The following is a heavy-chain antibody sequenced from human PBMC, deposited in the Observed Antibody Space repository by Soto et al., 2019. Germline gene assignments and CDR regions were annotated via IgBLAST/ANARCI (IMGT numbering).Heavy chain of an antibody. CDR1: GFTFSSYG. V-gene: IGHV3-33*01. CDR2: IWYDGSNK. J-gene: IGHJ4*02. CDR3: AWTLYSSSWYFN. D-gene: IGHD6-13*01. Sequence: QVQLVESGGGVVQPGRSLRLSCAASGFTFSSYGMHWVRQAPGKGLEWVAVIWYDGSNKYYADSVKGRFTISRDNSKNTLYLHMNSLRAEDTAVYYWAWTLYSSSWYFNWGQGTLVTVSS.